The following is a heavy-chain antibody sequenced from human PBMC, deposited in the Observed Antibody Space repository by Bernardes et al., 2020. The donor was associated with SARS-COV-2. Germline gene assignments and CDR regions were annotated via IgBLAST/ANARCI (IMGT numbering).Heavy chain of an antibody. J-gene: IGHJ4*02. CDR1: GGSISSYY. CDR3: AASRDGYKYYCDY. D-gene: IGHD5-12*01. Sequence: SETLSLTCTVSGGSISSYYWSWIRQPPGKGLEWIGYIYYSGSTNYNPSLKSRVTISVDTSRNHFSLKLSSVTAADTAVYYCAASRDGYKYYCDYWGQGTLVTVSS. V-gene: IGHV4-59*08. CDR2: IYYSGST.